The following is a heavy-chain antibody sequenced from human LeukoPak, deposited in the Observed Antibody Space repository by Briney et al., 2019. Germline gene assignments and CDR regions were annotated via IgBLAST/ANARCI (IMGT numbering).Heavy chain of an antibody. D-gene: IGHD5-18*01. CDR1: GGSFSGYY. CDR2: INHSGST. CDR3: ARRVDTAMVGDYFDY. J-gene: IGHJ4*02. V-gene: IGHV4-34*01. Sequence: PSETLSLTCAVYGGSFSGYYWSWIRQPPGKGLEWIGEINHSGSTYYNPSLKSRVTISVDTSKNQFSLKLSSVTAADTAVYYCARRVDTAMVGDYFDYWGQGTLVTVSS.